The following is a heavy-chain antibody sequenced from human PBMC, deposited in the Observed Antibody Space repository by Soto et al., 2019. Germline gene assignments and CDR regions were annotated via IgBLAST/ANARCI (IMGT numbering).Heavy chain of an antibody. Sequence: QVQLVQSGAEVKKPGSSVKVSCKASVGTFSSYAISWVRQAPGQGLEWMGGIIPIFGTANYAQKFQGRVTITADKSTRTAYMELRSLRSEDTAVYYCARSTLDSSGWYGFDYWGQGTLVTVSS. CDR2: IIPIFGTA. D-gene: IGHD6-19*01. V-gene: IGHV1-69*06. J-gene: IGHJ4*02. CDR3: ARSTLDSSGWYGFDY. CDR1: VGTFSSYA.